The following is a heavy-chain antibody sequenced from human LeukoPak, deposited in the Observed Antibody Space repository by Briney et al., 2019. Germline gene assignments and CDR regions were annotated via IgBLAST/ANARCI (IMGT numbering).Heavy chain of an antibody. V-gene: IGHV3-21*01. CDR2: ISSSSSYI. D-gene: IGHD5-24*01. CDR1: EFTFSRFN. Sequence: GGSLRLSCAGSEFTFSRFNMNWVRQAPGKGLEWVSSISSSSSYIYYADSVKGRFTISRDNAKNSLYLQMNSLRVEDTAVYYFARGDGYNTLDYWGQGTLVTVSS. J-gene: IGHJ4*02. CDR3: ARGDGYNTLDY.